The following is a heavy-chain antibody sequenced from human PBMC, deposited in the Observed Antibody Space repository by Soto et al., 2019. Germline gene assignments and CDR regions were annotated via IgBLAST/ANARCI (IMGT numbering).Heavy chain of an antibody. J-gene: IGHJ5*02. D-gene: IGHD3-10*01. V-gene: IGHV2-5*01. CDR2: IYWNDDK. CDR1: GFSLSTSGVG. Sequence: SGPTLVNPTQTLTLTCTFSGFSLSTSGVGVGWIRQPPGKALEWLALIYWNDDKRYSPSLKSRLTITKDTSKNQVVLTMTNMDPVDTATYYCAGAGVNRPVAREKSLLVDPWGQGTLVTVSS. CDR3: AGAGVNRPVAREKSLLVDP.